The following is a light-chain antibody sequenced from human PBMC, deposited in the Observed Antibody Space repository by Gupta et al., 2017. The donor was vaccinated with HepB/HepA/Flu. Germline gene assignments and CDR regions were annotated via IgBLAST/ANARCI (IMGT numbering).Light chain of an antibody. CDR2: GAS. CDR3: QEYGTAPV. V-gene: IGKV3-20*01. J-gene: IGKJ4*01. CDR1: QNVVTTF. Sequence: DIVLTQSPGTLSLSPGERATLSVKASQNVVTTFLAWYQQRPGQAPRGLIYGASNRATGIPDRFTGSGSGTDFTLTITRLEPEDSAVYYCQEYGTAPVFGGGTKVEIK.